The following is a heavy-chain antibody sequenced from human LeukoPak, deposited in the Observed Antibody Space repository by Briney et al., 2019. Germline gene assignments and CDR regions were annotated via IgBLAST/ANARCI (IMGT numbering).Heavy chain of an antibody. D-gene: IGHD3-10*01. V-gene: IGHV3-11*04. Sequence: PGGSLRLSCDASGFIFSDYYMSWIRQAPGKGLEWLSYISNPSTTIYYADSVKGRFTISRDNARNSLYLQMNSLRVEDTAVYYCARCGDGSPCDFDFCGQGTLVTVSS. CDR3: ARCGDGSPCDFDF. CDR2: ISNPSTTI. CDR1: GFIFSDYY. J-gene: IGHJ4*02.